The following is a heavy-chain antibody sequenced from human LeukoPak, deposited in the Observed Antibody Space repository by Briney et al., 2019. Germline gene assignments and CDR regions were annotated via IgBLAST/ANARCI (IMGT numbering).Heavy chain of an antibody. CDR3: ARQNSGWEKGTIDY. CDR1: GYRFTYYW. D-gene: IGHD6-19*01. J-gene: IGHJ4*02. CDR2: IYPGDSDI. V-gene: IGHV5-51*01. Sequence: KPGESLKISCKGSGYRFTYYWIGWVRQMPGKGLEWMGIIYPGDSDIRYSPSFQGQVTISADKSISTAYLQWSSLKASDTAMYYCARQNSGWEKGTIDYWGQGTLVTVSS.